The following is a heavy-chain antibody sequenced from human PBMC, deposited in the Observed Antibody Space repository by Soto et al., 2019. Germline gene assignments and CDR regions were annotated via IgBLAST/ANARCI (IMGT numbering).Heavy chain of an antibody. Sequence: QVQLQESGPGLVKPSETLSLTCTVPGGSVTIGTYYWSWIRQPPGKGLEWIGFIHYSGSTNYNPSLTSRVTMSVDTSKNQCSLKLTSVNAADTAVYYCTRGGDAYKNGHWGQGTLVTVSS. CDR2: IHYSGST. J-gene: IGHJ4*02. D-gene: IGHD2-21*01. CDR1: GGSVTIGTYY. CDR3: TRGGDAYKNGH. V-gene: IGHV4-61*01.